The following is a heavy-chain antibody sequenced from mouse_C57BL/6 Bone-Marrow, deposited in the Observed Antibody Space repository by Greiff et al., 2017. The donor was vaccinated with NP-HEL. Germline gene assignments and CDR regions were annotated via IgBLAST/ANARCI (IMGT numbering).Heavy chain of an antibody. J-gene: IGHJ4*01. CDR3: ERSDDYYAMDY. CDR1: GYTFTSYW. CDR2: IHPNSGST. Sequence: QVQLQQPGAELVKPGASVKLSCKASGYTFTSYWMHWVKQRPGQGLEWIGMIHPNSGSTNYNEKFKSKATLTVDKSSSTAYMQLSSLTSEDSAVYYCERSDDYYAMDYWGQGTSVTVSS. V-gene: IGHV1-64*01.